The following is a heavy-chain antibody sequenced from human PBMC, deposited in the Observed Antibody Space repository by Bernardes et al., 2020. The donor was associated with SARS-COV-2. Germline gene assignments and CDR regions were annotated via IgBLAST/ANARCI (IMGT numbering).Heavy chain of an antibody. CDR2: FDPDDGET. V-gene: IGHV1-24*01. Sequence: ASVKVSCKVSGYTLTALSMHWVRQAPGKGLEWMGGFDPDDGETIYAQKFQGRVTMTEDTSTDTAYMELSSLRSEDTAVYYCATVPPFISGWYLSVHPNWFDPWGQGTLVTVSA. CDR1: GYTLTALS. CDR3: ATVPPFISGWYLSVHPNWFDP. J-gene: IGHJ5*02. D-gene: IGHD6-19*01.